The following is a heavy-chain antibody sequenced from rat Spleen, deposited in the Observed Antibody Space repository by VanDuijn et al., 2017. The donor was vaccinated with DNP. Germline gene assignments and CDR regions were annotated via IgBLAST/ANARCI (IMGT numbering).Heavy chain of an antibody. CDR3: TRLPY. J-gene: IGHJ2*01. CDR1: GFTFSNYG. CDR2: ITASSGTT. V-gene: IGHV5S13*01. Sequence: EVQLVESGGGLVRPGRSLKLSCTASGFTFSNYGMAWVRQAPKKGLEWVATITASSGTTYYRDSVKGRFAISTDNAKNTLYLQMDSLRSEDTATYYCTRLPYWGQGVMVTVSS.